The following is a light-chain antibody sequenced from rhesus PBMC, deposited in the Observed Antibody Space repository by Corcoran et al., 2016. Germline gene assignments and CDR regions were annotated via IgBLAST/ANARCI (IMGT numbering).Light chain of an antibody. V-gene: IGKV1-21*01. CDR1: QGISSW. J-gene: IGKJ3*01. CDR3: QQENSAPLT. CDR2: KAS. Sequence: DIQMTQSPSSLSASVGDRVTITCRASQGISSWLAWYQQKPGKAPKLLIYKASSLQSGVPSRYSGRGSGTDVNRTLSSLQPENFATYYCQQENSAPLTFGPGAKLDIK.